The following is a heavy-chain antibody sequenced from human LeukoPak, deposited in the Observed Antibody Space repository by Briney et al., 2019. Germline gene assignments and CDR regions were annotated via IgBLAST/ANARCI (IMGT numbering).Heavy chain of an antibody. CDR3: ATDGAGFDT. V-gene: IGHV3-11*01. CDR2: INIGGTNT. CDR1: GFTFNDYY. Sequence: GGSLRLSCAASGFTFNDYYMSWIRQAPGKGLEWLSYINIGGTNTHYADSVKGRFTISRDNAKKSLYLEMNNLRAEDTAVEYCATDGAGFDTWGQGVLVTVSS. J-gene: IGHJ5*02.